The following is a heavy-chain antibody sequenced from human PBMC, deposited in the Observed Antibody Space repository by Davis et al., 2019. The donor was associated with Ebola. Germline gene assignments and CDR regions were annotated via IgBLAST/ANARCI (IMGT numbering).Heavy chain of an antibody. CDR3: AHGGSYSNSYHDAFDI. Sequence: GESLKISCAVSGFTLSCCGMHWVRQAPGKELEWVSVISYDGSKTYYADSVKGRFTISRDSSKNTLYLQVNSLRAEDTAVYYCAHGGSYSNSYHDAFDIWGQGTMVSVSS. J-gene: IGHJ3*02. CDR1: GFTLSCCG. D-gene: IGHD6-6*01. V-gene: IGHV3-30*03. CDR2: ISYDGSKT.